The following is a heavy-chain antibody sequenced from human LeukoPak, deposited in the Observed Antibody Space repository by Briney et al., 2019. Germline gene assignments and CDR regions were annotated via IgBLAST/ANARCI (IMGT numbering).Heavy chain of an antibody. CDR3: ARGRVGATPFDY. J-gene: IGHJ4*02. Sequence: PSETLSLTCTVSGGSISSSSYYWAWIRQPPGKGLEWIGSIYYSGSTYYNPSLKSRVTISVDTSKNQFSLKLSSVTAADTAVYYCARGRVGATPFDYWGQGTLVTVSS. CDR2: IYYSGST. D-gene: IGHD1-26*01. V-gene: IGHV4-39*01. CDR1: GGSISSSSYY.